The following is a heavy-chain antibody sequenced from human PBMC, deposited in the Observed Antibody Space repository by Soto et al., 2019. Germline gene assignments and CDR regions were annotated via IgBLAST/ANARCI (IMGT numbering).Heavy chain of an antibody. V-gene: IGHV3-30*18. J-gene: IGHJ4*02. CDR2: ISYDGSNK. Sequence: QVQLVESGGGVVQPGRSLRLSCAASGFTFSSYGMHWVRQAPGKGLEWVAVISYDGSNKYYADSVKGRFTISRDNSQNTLYLQMNSLRAEDTAVYYCAKAPYCSGGSCYSPFYYSGQRTLVTVSS. D-gene: IGHD2-15*01. CDR3: AKAPYCSGGSCYSPFYY. CDR1: GFTFSSYG.